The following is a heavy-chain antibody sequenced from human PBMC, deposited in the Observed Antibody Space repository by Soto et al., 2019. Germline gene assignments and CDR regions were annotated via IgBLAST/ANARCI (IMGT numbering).Heavy chain of an antibody. CDR3: ASGKQKQLDGALDY. D-gene: IGHD6-13*01. CDR1: GYTFTDYY. CDR2: INPNSGGT. J-gene: IGHJ4*02. V-gene: IGHV1-2*04. Sequence: QVQLVQSGTGVKKPGASVKVSCKASGYTFTDYYMHWVRQAPGQGLGWMGLINPNSGGTNYAQKFQGWVTMTRDTSISPAYMELSRLPSDDTAVFYCASGKQKQLDGALDYWGQGTLVIVSS.